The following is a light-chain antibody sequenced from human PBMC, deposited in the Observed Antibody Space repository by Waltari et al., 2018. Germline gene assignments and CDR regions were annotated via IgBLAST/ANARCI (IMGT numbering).Light chain of an antibody. Sequence: DIQMTQSTSSMSASVGDRTTITCRASQSISSYLNWYQQKPGKAPKLLIYAASSLQSGVPSRFSGSGSGTDFTLTISSLQPEDFATYYCQQSYSTPPLTFGGGTKVEIK. CDR1: QSISSY. CDR2: AAS. V-gene: IGKV1-39*01. J-gene: IGKJ4*01. CDR3: QQSYSTPPLT.